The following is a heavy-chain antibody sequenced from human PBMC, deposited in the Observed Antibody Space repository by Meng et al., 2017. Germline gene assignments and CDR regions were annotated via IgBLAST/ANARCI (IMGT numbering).Heavy chain of an antibody. CDR3: ATRGNPYLDC. J-gene: IGHJ4*02. V-gene: IGHV1-18*01. Sequence: QGQLVQSGAAAKKPGASVKVSCNASAHTLSSDGFAWVRQAPGQGLEWMGWINAYNGYTDYAQKFLGRVTLTTDTSTNTGYMELRSLTSDDTAVYYCATRGNPYLDCWGQGTLVTVSS. CDR2: INAYNGYT. CDR1: AHTLSSDG.